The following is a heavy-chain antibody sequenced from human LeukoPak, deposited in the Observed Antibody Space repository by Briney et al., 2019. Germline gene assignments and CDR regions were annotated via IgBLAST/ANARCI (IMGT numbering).Heavy chain of an antibody. Sequence: GGSLRLSCAASGFTFSSYAMSCVRHAPGKGLEWVSAISGSGGSTYYADSVKGRFTISRDNSKNTLYLQMNSLRAEDTAVYYCAKVTAAAGISGYDAFDIWGQGTMVTVSS. CDR2: ISGSGGST. V-gene: IGHV3-23*01. CDR1: GFTFSSYA. CDR3: AKVTAAAGISGYDAFDI. J-gene: IGHJ3*02. D-gene: IGHD6-13*01.